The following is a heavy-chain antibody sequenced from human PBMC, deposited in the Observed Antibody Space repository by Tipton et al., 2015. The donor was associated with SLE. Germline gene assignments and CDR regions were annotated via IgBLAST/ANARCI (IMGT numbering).Heavy chain of an antibody. CDR3: ARHVGYCSGGSCDGAFDY. CDR2: IYYSGST. D-gene: IGHD2-15*01. Sequence: LRLSCTVSGGSISSSSYYWGWIRQPPGKGLEWIGNIYYSGSTYYNPSLKSRVTISVDTSKSQFSLKLSSVTAADTAVYYCARHVGYCSGGSCDGAFDYWGQGTLVTVSS. CDR1: GGSISSSSYY. J-gene: IGHJ4*02. V-gene: IGHV4-39*01.